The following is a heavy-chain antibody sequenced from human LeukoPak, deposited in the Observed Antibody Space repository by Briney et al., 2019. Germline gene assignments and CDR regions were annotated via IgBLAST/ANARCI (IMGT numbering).Heavy chain of an antibody. CDR3: ARQVKYDFWSGYPSYWYFDL. CDR2: IYPGDSDT. Sequence: AGESLKISCKGSGYSFTSYWISWVRQMPGKGLEWMGIIYPGDSDTRYSPSFQGQVTISADKSLSTAYLQWSSLKASDTAMYYCARQVKYDFWSGYPSYWYFDLWGRGTLVTVSS. V-gene: IGHV5-51*01. CDR1: GYSFTSYW. D-gene: IGHD3-3*01. J-gene: IGHJ2*01.